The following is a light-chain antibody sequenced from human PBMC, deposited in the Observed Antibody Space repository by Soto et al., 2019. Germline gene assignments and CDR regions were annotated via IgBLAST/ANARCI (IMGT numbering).Light chain of an antibody. J-gene: IGKJ1*01. V-gene: IGKV3-20*01. Sequence: EIVLTQSPGTLSLSPGERATLSCRASQSVSSSYLAWYQQTDGXXNRXXIXGXSRRTTGITDRFSGSGSGTDLTLTISRLEPEDFAVYYCQQYGSSPWTFGQGTKGDIK. CDR2: GXS. CDR3: QQYGSSPWT. CDR1: QSVSSSY.